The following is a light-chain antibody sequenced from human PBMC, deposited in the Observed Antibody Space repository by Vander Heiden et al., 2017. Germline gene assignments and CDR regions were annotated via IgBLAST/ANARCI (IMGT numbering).Light chain of an antibody. Sequence: IVMTQSPDSLAVSLGERATINCKSSQSVLYSSNNKNYLAWYQQKPGQPPKLLIYWASTRESGVPDRFSGAGPGTDFTLTISSLQAEDVAVYYCQQYYSTPRTFGHGTKVELK. V-gene: IGKV4-1*01. CDR2: WAS. J-gene: IGKJ1*01. CDR3: QQYYSTPRT. CDR1: QSVLYSSNNKNY.